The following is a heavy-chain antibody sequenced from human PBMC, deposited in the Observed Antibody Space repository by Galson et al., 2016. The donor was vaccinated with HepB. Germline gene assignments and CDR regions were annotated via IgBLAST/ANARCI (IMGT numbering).Heavy chain of an antibody. Sequence: SLRLSCAASGFSFSNYGMSWVRQAPGKGLEWVSSITATGGSTYIADSAKGRFTISRDNTKNTLYLQKKSLRADDTAVYYCAIQRGAYSAAGRTEDAFDAWGQGTMVIVSS. D-gene: IGHD2-15*01. CDR2: ITATGGST. CDR1: GFSFSNYG. V-gene: IGHV3-23*01. CDR3: AIQRGAYSAAGRTEDAFDA. J-gene: IGHJ3*01.